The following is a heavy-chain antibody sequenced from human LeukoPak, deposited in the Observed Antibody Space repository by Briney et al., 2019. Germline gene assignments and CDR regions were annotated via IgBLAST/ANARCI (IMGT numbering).Heavy chain of an antibody. D-gene: IGHD6-6*01. CDR3: ARDVPYSSSSGVELYNWFDP. V-gene: IGHV1-46*01. Sequence: ASVKVSCKASGYTFTSYGISWVRQAPGQGLEWMGIINPSGGSTSYAQKFQGRVTMTRDTSTSTVYMELSSLRSEDTAVYYCARDVPYSSSSGVELYNWFDPWGQGTLVTVSS. CDR1: GYTFTSYG. J-gene: IGHJ5*02. CDR2: INPSGGST.